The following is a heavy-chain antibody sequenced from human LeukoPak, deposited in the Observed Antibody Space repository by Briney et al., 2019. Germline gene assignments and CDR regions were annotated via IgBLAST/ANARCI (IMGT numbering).Heavy chain of an antibody. V-gene: IGHV3-9*01. CDR2: ISWNSGSI. D-gene: IGHD6-13*01. CDR3: AKDVGPGYSSTPYYYGMDV. CDR1: GFTFDDYA. Sequence: PGRSLRLSCAASGFTFDDYAMHWVRQAPGKGLEWVSGISWNSGSIGYADSVKGRFSISRDNAKNSLYLQMSSLRAEDTALYYCAKDVGPGYSSTPYYYGMDVRGQGTTVTVSS. J-gene: IGHJ6*02.